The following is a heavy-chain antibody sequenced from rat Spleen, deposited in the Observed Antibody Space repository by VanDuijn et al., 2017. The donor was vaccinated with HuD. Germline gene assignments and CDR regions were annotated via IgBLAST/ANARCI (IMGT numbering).Heavy chain of an antibody. CDR2: IWTGGST. D-gene: IGHD1-7*01. CDR3: ARGGNGPKDYYFDY. CDR1: GFSLTTYN. V-gene: IGHV2-30*01. Sequence: QVQLKESGPGLVQPSQPLSLTCTVSGFSLTTYNVHWIRQPTGKGLEWMGMIWTGGSTDYNSALESRLSISRDTSKGQVFLKMNSLQNEDIAIYYCARGGNGPKDYYFDYWGQGVMVTVSS. J-gene: IGHJ2*01.